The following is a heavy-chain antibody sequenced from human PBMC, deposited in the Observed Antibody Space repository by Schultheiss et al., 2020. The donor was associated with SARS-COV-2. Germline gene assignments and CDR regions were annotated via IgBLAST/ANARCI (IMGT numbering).Heavy chain of an antibody. V-gene: IGHV3-23*01. CDR3: ARGYSSDF. Sequence: GGSLRLSCAASGFTFSSYAMHWVRQAPGKGLEWVSAISGSGGSTYYADSVKGRFTFSRDNSKNTLYLQLNNLRVDDTAVYYCARGYSSDFWGQGTLVTVSS. CDR2: ISGSGGST. D-gene: IGHD6-13*01. J-gene: IGHJ4*02. CDR1: GFTFSSYA.